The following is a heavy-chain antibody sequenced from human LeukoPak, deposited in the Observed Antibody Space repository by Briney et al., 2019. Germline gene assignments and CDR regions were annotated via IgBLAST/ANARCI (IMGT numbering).Heavy chain of an antibody. CDR3: AREADSSSFDP. CDR2: IYYSGST. D-gene: IGHD6-6*01. J-gene: IGHJ5*02. Sequence: SETLSLTCTVSGGSISSYYWSWIRQPPGKGLEWIGYIYYSGSTNYNPSLKSRVTISVDTSKNQLSLKLSSVTAADTAVYYCAREADSSSFDPWGQGTLVTVSS. CDR1: GGSISSYY. V-gene: IGHV4-59*01.